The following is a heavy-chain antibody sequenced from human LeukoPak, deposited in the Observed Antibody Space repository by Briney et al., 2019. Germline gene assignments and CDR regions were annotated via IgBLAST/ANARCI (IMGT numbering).Heavy chain of an antibody. J-gene: IGHJ4*02. CDR2: IYPRDGST. Sequence: ASVNVSCKASGYTFTSNYIHWVRQAPGQGLEWMGMIYPRDGSTSYAQKFQGRVTVTRDTSTSTVHMELSGLRSEDTAVYYCARDQEGFDYWGQGTLVIVSS. V-gene: IGHV1-46*01. CDR3: ARDQEGFDY. CDR1: GYTFTSNY.